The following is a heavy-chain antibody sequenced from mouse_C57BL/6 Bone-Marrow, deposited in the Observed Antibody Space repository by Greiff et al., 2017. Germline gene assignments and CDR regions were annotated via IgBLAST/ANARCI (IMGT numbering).Heavy chain of an antibody. CDR3: AKEGFDY. V-gene: IGHV1-81*01. J-gene: IGHJ2*01. CDR2: ISPRSGNT. CDR1: GYTFTSYG. Sequence: QVQLQQSGAELARPGASVKLSCKASGYTFTSYGISWVKQRTGQGLEWIGEISPRSGNTYYNEKFKGKATLTADKSASTAYMGLRSLTSEDSAVYFCAKEGFDYWGQGTTLTVSS.